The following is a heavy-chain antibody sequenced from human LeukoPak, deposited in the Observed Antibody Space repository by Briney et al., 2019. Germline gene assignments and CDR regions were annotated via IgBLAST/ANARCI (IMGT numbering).Heavy chain of an antibody. D-gene: IGHD3-22*01. CDR2: INTNTGNP. J-gene: IGHJ3*02. CDR1: GYTFTSYA. V-gene: IGHV7-4-1*02. Sequence: ASVKVSCKASGYTFTSYAMNWVRQAPGQGLEWMGWINTNTGNPTYAQGFTGRFVFSLDTSVSAAYLQISSLKAEDTAVYYCARVPTKFDSSALDAFDIWGQGTMVTVSS. CDR3: ARVPTKFDSSALDAFDI.